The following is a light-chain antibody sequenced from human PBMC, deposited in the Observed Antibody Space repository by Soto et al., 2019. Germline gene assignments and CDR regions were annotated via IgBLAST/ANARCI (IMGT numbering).Light chain of an antibody. J-gene: IGKJ5*01. V-gene: IGKV1-39*01. CDR3: QQTYSSPIT. Sequence: DTQMNQSPSSLSAAVGDSMAITCRASQSISSYLNCYQQKPGKAPKLLISAASILQSGVPSRFSGSGSGTDFTLTISNLQPEDFAGYYCQQTYSSPITFGQGTRLEIK. CDR1: QSISSY. CDR2: AAS.